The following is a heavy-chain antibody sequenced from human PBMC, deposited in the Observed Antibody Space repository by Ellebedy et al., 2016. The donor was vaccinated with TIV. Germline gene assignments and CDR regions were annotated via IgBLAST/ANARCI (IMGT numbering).Heavy chain of an antibody. CDR2: ISWNSGSV. Sequence: SLKISXGASGFNFDDYAMHWVRQAPGKDLEWVSGISWNSGSVNYADSVKGRFTISRDNVNDSLHLQMNSLRPEDTAFYYCVKDKSVSGFSFWFFDLWGRGTLVTVSS. J-gene: IGHJ2*01. V-gene: IGHV3-9*01. CDR3: VKDKSVSGFSFWFFDL. D-gene: IGHD3-22*01. CDR1: GFNFDDYA.